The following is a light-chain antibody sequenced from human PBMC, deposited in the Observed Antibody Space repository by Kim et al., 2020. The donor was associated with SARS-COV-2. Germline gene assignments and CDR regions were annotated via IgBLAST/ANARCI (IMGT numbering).Light chain of an antibody. CDR2: EDN. Sequence: GRTVTISCYRSGSNIADNYVQWYQQRPGSSPITVIYEDNQRPSRVPDRFSGSIDSSSNSASLTISGLKTEDEADYYCQSYDGSRGVFGGGTQLTVL. J-gene: IGLJ3*02. CDR1: GSNIADNY. V-gene: IGLV6-57*01. CDR3: QSYDGSRGV.